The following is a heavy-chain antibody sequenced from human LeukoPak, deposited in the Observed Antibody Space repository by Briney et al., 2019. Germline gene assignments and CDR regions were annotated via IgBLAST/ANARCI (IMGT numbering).Heavy chain of an antibody. CDR1: GFTSSSCW. Sequence: GGSLRLSCAVSGFTSSSCWLCWVRQAPGKGLEWVANIKQDGSEKYYVDSVKGRFTISRDNAKNSLYLQMNSLRAEDTAVYYCARTPYCIGGSCRFDYWGQGTLVTVSS. CDR3: ARTPYCIGGSCRFDY. CDR2: IKQDGSEK. V-gene: IGHV3-7*03. D-gene: IGHD2-15*01. J-gene: IGHJ4*02.